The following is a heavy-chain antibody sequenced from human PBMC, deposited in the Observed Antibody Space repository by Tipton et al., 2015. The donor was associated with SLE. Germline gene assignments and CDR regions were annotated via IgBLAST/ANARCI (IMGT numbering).Heavy chain of an antibody. J-gene: IGHJ3*02. CDR1: GGSISGYY. D-gene: IGHD1-26*01. CDR3: ARYSGSHWGAFDI. Sequence: TLSLTCTVSGGSISGYYWTWIRQPAGKGLEWIGRIYINGVTNNNPSLKSRVTISIDTPKNQFFLKLNSVTAADTAVYNCARYSGSHWGAFDILGQGTLVTVSS. CDR2: IYINGVT. V-gene: IGHV4-4*07.